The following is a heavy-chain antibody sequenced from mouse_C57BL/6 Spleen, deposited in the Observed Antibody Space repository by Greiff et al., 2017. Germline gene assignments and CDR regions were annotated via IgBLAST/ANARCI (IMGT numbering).Heavy chain of an antibody. D-gene: IGHD1-1*01. J-gene: IGHJ4*01. Sequence: QVQLKQPGAELVRPGSSVKLSCKASGYTFTSYWMHWVKQRPIQGLEWIGNIDPSDSETHYNQKFKDKATLTVDKSSSTAYMHLSSLTSEDSAVYYCARSEYGSSRYAMDYWGQGTSVTVAS. CDR2: IDPSDSET. CDR1: GYTFTSYW. V-gene: IGHV1-52*01. CDR3: ARSEYGSSRYAMDY.